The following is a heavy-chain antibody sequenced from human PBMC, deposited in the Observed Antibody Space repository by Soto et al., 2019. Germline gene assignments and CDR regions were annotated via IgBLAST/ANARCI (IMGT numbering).Heavy chain of an antibody. CDR2: IYYSGST. J-gene: IGHJ4*02. V-gene: IGHV4-39*01. D-gene: IGHD1-1*01. CDR3: AAPGSTGTDY. Sequence: SETLSLTCTVSGGSISSSSYYWGWIRQPPGKGLEWIGRIYYSGSTYYNPSLKSRVTISVDTSKNKFFLKVSSVTAADTAVYYCAAPGSTGTDYWGQGTLVTVSS. CDR1: GGSISSSSYY.